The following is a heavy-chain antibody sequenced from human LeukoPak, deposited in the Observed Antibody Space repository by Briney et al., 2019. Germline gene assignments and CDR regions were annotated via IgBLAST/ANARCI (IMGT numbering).Heavy chain of an antibody. CDR3: ARLVVPAAIPVGWFDP. Sequence: PGGSLRLSCAASGFTFSDYYMSWIRQAPGKGLEWVSYISSSGSTIYYADSVKGRFTISRDNAKNSLYLQMNSLRAEDTAAYYCARLVVPAAIPVGWFDPWGQGTLVTVSS. CDR2: ISSSGSTI. CDR1: GFTFSDYY. D-gene: IGHD2-2*01. J-gene: IGHJ5*02. V-gene: IGHV3-11*01.